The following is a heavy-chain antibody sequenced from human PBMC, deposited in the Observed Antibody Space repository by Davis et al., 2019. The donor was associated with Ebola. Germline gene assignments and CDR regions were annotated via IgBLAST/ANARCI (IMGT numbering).Heavy chain of an antibody. CDR1: GYTFTSYD. CDR3: ARDQIVVVVAATPSGNYYYYGMDV. V-gene: IGHV1-8*01. J-gene: IGHJ6*02. Sequence: AASVKVSCKASGYTFTSYDINWVRQATGQGLEWMGWMNPNSGNTGYAQKFQGKVTMTRDTSTSTVYMELSSLRSEDTAVYCCARDQIVVVVAATPSGNYYYYGMDVWGQGTTVTVSS. D-gene: IGHD2-15*01. CDR2: MNPNSGNT.